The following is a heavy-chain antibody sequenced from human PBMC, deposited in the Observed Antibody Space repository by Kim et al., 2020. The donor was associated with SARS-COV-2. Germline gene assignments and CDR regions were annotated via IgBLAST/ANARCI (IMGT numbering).Heavy chain of an antibody. D-gene: IGHD1-26*01. CDR3: ARVRWELYFDY. Sequence: SETLSLTCAVYGGSFSGYYWSWIRQPPGKGLEWIGEINHSGSTNYNPSLKSRVTISVDTSKNQFSLKLSSVTAADTAVYYCARVRWELYFDYWGQGTLVTVSS. J-gene: IGHJ4*02. CDR1: GGSFSGYY. CDR2: INHSGST. V-gene: IGHV4-34*01.